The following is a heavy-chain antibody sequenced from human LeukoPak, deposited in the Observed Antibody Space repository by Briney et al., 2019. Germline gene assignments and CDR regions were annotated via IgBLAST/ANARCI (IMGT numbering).Heavy chain of an antibody. CDR3: ASGVDYYGSGDYDY. Sequence: ASVKVSCKASGYTFTSYDINWVRQATGQGLEWMGWMNPNSGNTGYAQKFQGRVTMTRNTSISTAYMELSSLRSEDTAVYYCASGVDYYGSGDYDYWGQGTLSPSPQ. CDR2: MNPNSGNT. J-gene: IGHJ4*02. V-gene: IGHV1-8*01. D-gene: IGHD3-10*01. CDR1: GYTFTSYD.